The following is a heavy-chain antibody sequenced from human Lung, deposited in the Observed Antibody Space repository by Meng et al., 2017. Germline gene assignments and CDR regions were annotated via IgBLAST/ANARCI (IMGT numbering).Heavy chain of an antibody. V-gene: IGHV3-15*01. CDR2: IKSKPDGETI. CDR1: RFTFSNAY. J-gene: IGHJ4*02. Sequence: GRFVEAGGGLVKPGVSLRLSCEDSRFTFSNAYMTWVRQVPGKRLEWVGRIKSKPDGETIDYAAPVKGRFTISRDDSKNSVYLQMNSLKTEDTAVYYCSGHIDYWGQGTLVTVSS. CDR3: SGHIDY. D-gene: IGHD5-12*01.